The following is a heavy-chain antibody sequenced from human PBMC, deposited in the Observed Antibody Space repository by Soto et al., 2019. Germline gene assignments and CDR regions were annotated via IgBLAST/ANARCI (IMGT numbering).Heavy chain of an antibody. CDR3: ARDRDSGFDYVYYFGMDV. CDR2: ISSSTSYI. V-gene: IGHV3-21*01. CDR1: GFPFNAYS. D-gene: IGHD5-12*01. Sequence: EVQLVESGGGLVKPRGSLRLSCAASGFPFNAYSMNWVRQAPGKGLEWISSISSSTSYIYYADSAKGRFTISRDNAKSSLYLQMNSLRAEDTAVYYCARDRDSGFDYVYYFGMDVWGQGTTVTVSS. J-gene: IGHJ6*02.